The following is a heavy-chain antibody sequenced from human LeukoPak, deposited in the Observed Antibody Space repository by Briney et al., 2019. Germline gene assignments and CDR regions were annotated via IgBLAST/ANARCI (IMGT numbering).Heavy chain of an antibody. V-gene: IGHV3-48*01. CDR3: ARVSATVDWYFAY. CDR1: GFIFSSYS. J-gene: IGHJ4*02. D-gene: IGHD4-11*01. Sequence: GGSLRLSCAASGFIFSSYSMNWVRQAPGKGLEWVSYISSSSSPIYYADSVKGRFTISRDNVKNSLYLQMNSLRAEDTAVYYCARVSATVDWYFAYWGQGTLVTVSS. CDR2: ISSSSSPI.